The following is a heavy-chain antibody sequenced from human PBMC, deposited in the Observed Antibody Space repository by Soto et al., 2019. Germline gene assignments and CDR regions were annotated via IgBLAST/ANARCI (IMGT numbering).Heavy chain of an antibody. CDR1: GFTFSSYA. CDR2: ITGSGGST. D-gene: IGHD2-15*01. CDR3: AKGSGYCSGGSCYSDYYYYMDV. V-gene: IGHV3-23*01. Sequence: EVQLLESGGGLVQPGGSLRLSCAASGFTFSSYAMSWVRQAPGKGLEWVSAITGSGGSTYYADSVKGRFTIYRDNSKNTLYMQLNSLRAEDTAVYYCAKGSGYCSGGSCYSDYYYYMDVWGKGTTVTVSS. J-gene: IGHJ6*03.